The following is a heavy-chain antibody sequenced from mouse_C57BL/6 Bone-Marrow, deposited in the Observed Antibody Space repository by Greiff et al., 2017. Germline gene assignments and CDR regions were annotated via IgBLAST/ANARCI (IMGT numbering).Heavy chain of an antibody. CDR2: IWSGGST. J-gene: IGHJ3*01. CDR1: GFSLTSYG. Sequence: QVQLKESGPGLVQPSQSLSITCTVSGFSLTSYGVHWVRQSPGKGLEWLGVIWSGGSTDYNAAFISRLSISKDNSKSQVFFKMNSLQADDTAIYYCARNGGLWLRSWFAYWGQGTLVTVSA. V-gene: IGHV2-2*01. CDR3: ARNGGLWLRSWFAY. D-gene: IGHD2-2*01.